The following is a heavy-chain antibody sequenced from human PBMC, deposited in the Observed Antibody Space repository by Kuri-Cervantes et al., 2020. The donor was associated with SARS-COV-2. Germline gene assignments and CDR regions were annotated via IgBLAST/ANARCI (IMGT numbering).Heavy chain of an antibody. CDR3: ARLVPYYDFWSGSYYFDY. V-gene: IGHV4-34*01. CDR2: IYYSGST. CDR1: GGSFSDYY. J-gene: IGHJ4*02. Sequence: GSLRLSCAVYGGSFSDYYWTWTRQPPGKGLEWIGSIYYSGSTYYNPSLKSRVTISVDTSKNQFSLKLSSVTAADTAVYYCARLVPYYDFWSGSYYFDYWGQGTLVTVSS. D-gene: IGHD3-3*01.